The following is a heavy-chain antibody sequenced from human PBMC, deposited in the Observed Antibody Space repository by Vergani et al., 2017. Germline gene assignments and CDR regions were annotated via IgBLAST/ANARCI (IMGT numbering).Heavy chain of an antibody. CDR3: ARERNAYYDFWSGYYTQYYFDY. Sequence: EVQLVESGGGVVRPGGSLRLSCAASGFTFDDYGMSWVRQAPGKGLEGVSGINWNGDSTGYADSVKGRFTISRDNAKNSLYLQMNSLRAEDTALYYCARERNAYYDFWSGYYTQYYFDYWGQGTLVTVSS. V-gene: IGHV3-20*04. J-gene: IGHJ4*02. CDR2: INWNGDST. D-gene: IGHD3-3*01. CDR1: GFTFDDYG.